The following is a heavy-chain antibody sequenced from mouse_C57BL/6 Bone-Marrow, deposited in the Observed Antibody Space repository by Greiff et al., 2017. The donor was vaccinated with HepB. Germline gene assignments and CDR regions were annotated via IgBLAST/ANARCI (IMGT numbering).Heavy chain of an antibody. J-gene: IGHJ4*01. D-gene: IGHD3-2*02. V-gene: IGHV5-4*01. Sequence: EVQLVESGGGLVKPGGSLKLSCAASGFTFSSYAMSWVRQTPEKRLEWVATISDGGSYTYYPDNVKGRFTISRDNAKNNLYLQMSHLKSEDTAMYYCARDSSGYHYYAMDYWGQGTSVTVSS. CDR3: ARDSSGYHYYAMDY. CDR2: ISDGGSYT. CDR1: GFTFSSYA.